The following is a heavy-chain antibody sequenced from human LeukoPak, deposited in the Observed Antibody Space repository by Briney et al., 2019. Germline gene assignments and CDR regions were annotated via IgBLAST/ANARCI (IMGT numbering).Heavy chain of an antibody. D-gene: IGHD2-15*01. CDR1: GGSISNYY. Sequence: SETLSLTCTVSGGSISNYYWSWIRQPPGKGLEWIGYIYYSGSTNYNPSLKSRVTISVDTSKNQLSLNLSSVTAADTAVYYCAREDCSGGTCEFDYRGQGTLVTVSS. CDR3: AREDCSGGTCEFDY. J-gene: IGHJ4*02. V-gene: IGHV4-59*01. CDR2: IYYSGST.